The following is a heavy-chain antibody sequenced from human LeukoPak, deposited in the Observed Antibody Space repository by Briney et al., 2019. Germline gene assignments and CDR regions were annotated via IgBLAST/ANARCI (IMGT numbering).Heavy chain of an antibody. CDR1: GFTFSSYS. Sequence: PGGSLRLSCAASGFTFSSYSMSWVRQAPGKGLEWVANIKQDGSEKYYVDSVKGRFTISRDNAKNSLYLQMNSLRAEDTAVYYCARGTVGYLYYFDYWGQGTLVTVSS. V-gene: IGHV3-7*01. D-gene: IGHD1-26*01. CDR2: IKQDGSEK. CDR3: ARGTVGYLYYFDY. J-gene: IGHJ4*02.